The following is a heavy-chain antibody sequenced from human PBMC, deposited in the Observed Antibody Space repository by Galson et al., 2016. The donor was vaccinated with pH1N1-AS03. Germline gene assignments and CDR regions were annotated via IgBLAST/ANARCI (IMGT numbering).Heavy chain of an antibody. CDR2: IRQDGREK. J-gene: IGHJ2*01. CDR1: GFSFSASW. CDR3: ARDSPLNYYLDL. D-gene: IGHD1-7*01. V-gene: IGHV3-7*03. Sequence: SLRLSCAASGFSFSASWMSWVRQAPGKGLEWVANIRQDGREKYYVDSVEGQFTNSRDNAKNSLYLQMNSLRDEDRAVYYCARDSPLNYYLDLWGRGTLVTVSS.